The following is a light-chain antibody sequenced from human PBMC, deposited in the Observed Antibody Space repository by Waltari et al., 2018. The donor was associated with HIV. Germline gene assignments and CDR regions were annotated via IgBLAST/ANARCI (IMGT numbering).Light chain of an antibody. J-gene: IGLJ2*01. V-gene: IGLV10-54*04. CDR2: KNN. CDR1: SNNVGKQG. CDR3: SARDSSLSAVF. Sequence: QAGLTQPPSVSKGLRQTATLTCTGNSNNVGKQGAAWLQQHQGHPPKLLSYKNNNRPSAIPHIFSASRSGTTASLTITGLQSEDEADYCFSARDSSLSAVFFGGGTTLTVL.